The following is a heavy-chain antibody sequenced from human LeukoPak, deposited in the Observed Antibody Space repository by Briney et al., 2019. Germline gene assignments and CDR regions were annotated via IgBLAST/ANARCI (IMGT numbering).Heavy chain of an antibody. D-gene: IGHD2-8*01. J-gene: IGHJ4*02. Sequence: SGGSLRLSCAASGFTVNSTYMSWARQAPGKGLEWVSIIYSAGSTYYADSVKGRFTISRDNSKNTLYLQMNSLRAEDTAVYYCAKGHCTNGICWLDWGQGTLVTVSS. CDR3: AKGHCTNGICWLD. CDR2: IYSAGST. V-gene: IGHV3-53*01. CDR1: GFTVNSTY.